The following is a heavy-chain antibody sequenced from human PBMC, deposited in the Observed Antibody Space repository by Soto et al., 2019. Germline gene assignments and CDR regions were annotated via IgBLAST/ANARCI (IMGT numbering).Heavy chain of an antibody. Sequence: ASVKVSCKASGYTFSTYFIHWVRQAPGQGLEWMGIINPTVHTTSYAQKFQGRVTMTSDTSTSTAYMELRSLRSDDTAVYYCARVGNSDDAFDIWGQGTMVTVSS. V-gene: IGHV1-46*01. CDR3: ARVGNSDDAFDI. J-gene: IGHJ3*02. CDR2: INPTVHTT. CDR1: GYTFSTYF. D-gene: IGHD2-21*01.